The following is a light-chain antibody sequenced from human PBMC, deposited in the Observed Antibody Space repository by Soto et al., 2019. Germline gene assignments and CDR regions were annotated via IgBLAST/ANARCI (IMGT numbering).Light chain of an antibody. J-gene: IGKJ1*01. CDR1: QSVSSSH. V-gene: IGKV3D-20*02. CDR2: GAS. CDR3: QQRGNWPPTWT. Sequence: EIVLTQSPGTLSLSPGERATLSCRASQSVSSSHLAWYQQKPGQAPRLLMYGASSRATGIPARFSGSWSGTDFTLTINGLEPEDSAVYYCQQRGNWPPTWTFGQGTKVDI.